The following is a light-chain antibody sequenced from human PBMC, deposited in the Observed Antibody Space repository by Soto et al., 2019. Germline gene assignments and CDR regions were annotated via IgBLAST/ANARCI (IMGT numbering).Light chain of an antibody. V-gene: IGLV2-14*01. CDR3: SSYTSSTAYV. CDR2: EVS. CDR1: SSDVGGYNY. Sequence: QSALTQPASVSGSPGQSITISCTGTSSDVGGYNYVSWYQLHPGKAPKLMVYEVSNRPSGASNRFSGSKSGNTASLTISGLQAEDEADYYCSSYTSSTAYVFGTGTKVTVL. J-gene: IGLJ1*01.